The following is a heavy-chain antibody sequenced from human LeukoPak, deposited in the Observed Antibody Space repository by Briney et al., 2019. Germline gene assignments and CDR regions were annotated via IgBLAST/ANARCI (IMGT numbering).Heavy chain of an antibody. D-gene: IGHD3-22*01. CDR2: INPNSGGT. Sequence: GASVKVSCKASGYTFTSYGISWVRQAPGQGLEWMGWINPNSGGTNYAQKFQGRVTMTRDTSISTAYMGLSRLRSDDTAVYYCAILPHDYYDSSGYYRGSFDYWGQGTLVTVSS. J-gene: IGHJ4*02. CDR1: GYTFTSYG. V-gene: IGHV1-2*02. CDR3: AILPHDYYDSSGYYRGSFDY.